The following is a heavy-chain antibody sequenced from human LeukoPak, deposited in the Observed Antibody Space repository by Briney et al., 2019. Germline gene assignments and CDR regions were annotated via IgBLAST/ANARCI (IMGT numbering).Heavy chain of an antibody. CDR3: ARAYEDPYYDFWSGYSCLDY. J-gene: IGHJ4*02. D-gene: IGHD3-3*01. Sequence: ASVKVSCKASGGTFSSYAISWVRQAPGQGLEWMGWISAYNGNTGYAQKFQGRVIMTKDTITNTVYMELTSLGSDDTAVYYCARAYEDPYYDFWSGYSCLDYWGQGTLVTVSS. CDR2: ISAYNGNT. V-gene: IGHV1-18*01. CDR1: GGTFSSYA.